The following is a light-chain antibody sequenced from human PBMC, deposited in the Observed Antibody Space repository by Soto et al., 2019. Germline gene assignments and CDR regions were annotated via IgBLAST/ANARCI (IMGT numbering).Light chain of an antibody. Sequence: ILMTQSPATLSVSPGERATLSCRASQSVSNNLAWYQQKPGQAPRLLIYDASTRATGIPARFSGSGSGTDFTLTISGLRSEDFAVYYYQQYNNWPPWTFGQGTKVEIK. J-gene: IGKJ1*01. V-gene: IGKV3-15*01. CDR3: QQYNNWPPWT. CDR1: QSVSNN. CDR2: DAS.